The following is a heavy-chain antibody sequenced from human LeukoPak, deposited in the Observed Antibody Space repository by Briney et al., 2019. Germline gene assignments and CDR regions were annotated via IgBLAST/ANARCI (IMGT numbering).Heavy chain of an antibody. Sequence: PGGSLRLSCAASGFTFDNYAMHWVRQAPGKGLEFVSAISSNEGSTYYADSVKGRFTISGDNSKNTLYLQMSSLRVEDTAVYYCVKGRQGVPHYGMDVWGQGTTVTVSS. D-gene: IGHD3-16*01. J-gene: IGHJ6*02. V-gene: IGHV3-64D*06. CDR1: GFTFDNYA. CDR2: ISSNEGST. CDR3: VKGRQGVPHYGMDV.